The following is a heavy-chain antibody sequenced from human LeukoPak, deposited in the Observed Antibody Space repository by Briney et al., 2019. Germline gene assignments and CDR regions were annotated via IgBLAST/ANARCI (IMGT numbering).Heavy chain of an antibody. Sequence: NPSETLSLTCIVSAGSVSSDTYYWSWIRQPPGKGLEWIGYIYYSGSTNYNPSLKSRVSISVATSQYQCSLRLSAVSAADRAVYYCATDPGGAGDDAFDIWGQGTMVTVSS. J-gene: IGHJ3*02. D-gene: IGHD3-16*01. V-gene: IGHV4-61*01. CDR2: IYYSGST. CDR3: ATDPGGAGDDAFDI. CDR1: AGSVSSDTYY.